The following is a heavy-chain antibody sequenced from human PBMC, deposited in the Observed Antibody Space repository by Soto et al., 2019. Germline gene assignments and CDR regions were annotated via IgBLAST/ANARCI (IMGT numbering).Heavy chain of an antibody. V-gene: IGHV1-69*12. D-gene: IGHD3-9*01. CDR3: ARGDATKIVVTTYYAMDV. CDR2: IIPVFGTA. J-gene: IGHJ6*02. Sequence: QVQLVQSGAEVKKPGSSVKVSCKASGGSLSNYGISWVRQAPGQGLEWMGGIIPVFGTANYAQKFQGRATITADESTSIVYMDVTSLRSEDTAVYYCARGDATKIVVTTYYAMDVWGQGTTVTVSS. CDR1: GGSLSNYG.